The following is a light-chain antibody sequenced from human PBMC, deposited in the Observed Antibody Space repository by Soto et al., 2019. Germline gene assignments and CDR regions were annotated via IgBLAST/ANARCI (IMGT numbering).Light chain of an antibody. CDR1: QSVRNNY. CDR2: DAS. CDR3: QQYGSSPPFT. Sequence: EILLTQSPYTLALSPGERATLSCRASQSVRNNYLAWYQVRPGQAPRLLIYDASTKATAIPDRISGGGSGTDFTLTITGLEHDDLAVYYCQQYGSSPPFTFGQGTRLEIK. V-gene: IGKV3-20*01. J-gene: IGKJ5*01.